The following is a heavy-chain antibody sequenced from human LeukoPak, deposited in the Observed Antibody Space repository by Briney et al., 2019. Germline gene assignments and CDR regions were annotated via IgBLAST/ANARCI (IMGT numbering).Heavy chain of an antibody. J-gene: IGHJ4*02. CDR1: GFTFSSYW. Sequence: GGSLRLSCAASGFTFSSYWMSWVRQAPGKGLEWVANIKQDGSEKYYVDSVKGRLTISRDNAKNSLYLQMNSLRAEDTAVYYCARGTGVVRGVIITYFDYWGQGTLVTVSS. CDR3: ARGTGVVRGVIITYFDY. V-gene: IGHV3-7*01. D-gene: IGHD3-10*01. CDR2: IKQDGSEK.